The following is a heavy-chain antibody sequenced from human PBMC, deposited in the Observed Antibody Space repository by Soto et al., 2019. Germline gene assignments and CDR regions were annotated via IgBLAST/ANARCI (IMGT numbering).Heavy chain of an antibody. Sequence: HPGGSLRLSCAASGISFSRKAMHWVRQAPGKGLEWVSIISYDGSNKYYADSVKGRFTIARDNSKNTLYLQMNSLRAEDTAVYYCARDTLXDIVIMIYSTERHAMDVWGRGTTVTVSS. CDR3: ARDTLXDIVIMIYSTERHAMDV. CDR1: GISFSRKA. D-gene: IGHD2-8*01. V-gene: IGHV3-30-3*01. CDR2: ISYDGSNK. J-gene: IGHJ6*02.